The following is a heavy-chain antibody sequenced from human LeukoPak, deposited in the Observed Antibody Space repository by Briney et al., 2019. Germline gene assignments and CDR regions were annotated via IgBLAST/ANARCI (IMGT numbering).Heavy chain of an antibody. Sequence: PGGSLRLSCAASGFTFSSYWMSWVRQAPGKGLEWVSSISSSSTYIYYEDSTKGRFTISRDNAKNSLYLQMNSLRAEDTALYYCAREASGGYWIDYWGQGTLVTVSS. D-gene: IGHD2-15*01. CDR2: ISSSSTYI. V-gene: IGHV3-21*01. CDR3: AREASGGYWIDY. CDR1: GFTFSSYW. J-gene: IGHJ4*02.